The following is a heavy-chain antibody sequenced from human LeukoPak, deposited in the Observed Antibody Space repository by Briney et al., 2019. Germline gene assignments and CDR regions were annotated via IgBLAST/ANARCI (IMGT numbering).Heavy chain of an antibody. V-gene: IGHV1-8*01. D-gene: IGHD3-9*01. CDR2: MNPNSGNT. Sequence: ASVKVSCKASGYTFSSYDINWVRQATGQGLEWMGWMNPNSGNTGYAQKFQGRVTMTRNTSISTAYMELSSLRSEDTAVYYCARGYDILTGYRYFQHWGQGTLVTVSS. CDR3: ARGYDILTGYRYFQH. J-gene: IGHJ1*01. CDR1: GYTFSSYD.